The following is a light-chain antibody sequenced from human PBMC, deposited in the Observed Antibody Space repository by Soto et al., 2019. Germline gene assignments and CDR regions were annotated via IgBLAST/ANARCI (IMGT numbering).Light chain of an antibody. CDR1: QSVSSN. Sequence: EIVLTQSPGTLSLSPGERATLSCRASQSVSSNLAWYQQKPGQAPSLLIYGASYRATGIPARFSGSGSGTDFTLTISSLEPEDFAVYYCQHRSSWPPITFGQGTRLEIK. CDR2: GAS. V-gene: IGKV3-11*01. J-gene: IGKJ5*01. CDR3: QHRSSWPPIT.